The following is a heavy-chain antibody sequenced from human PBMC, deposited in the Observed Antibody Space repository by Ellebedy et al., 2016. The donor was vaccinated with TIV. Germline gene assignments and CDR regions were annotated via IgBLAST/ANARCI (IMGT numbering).Heavy chain of an antibody. CDR1: GFSFTKHG. CDR3: ARTEKGTFYFDY. Sequence: GESLKISCAASGFSFTKHGMHWVRQAPGKGLEWVSLTSYDDSVQYYADSVKGRFTVSRDNAENSLYLQMDSLRAEDTAVYYCARTEKGTFYFDYWGQGTLVTVSS. CDR2: TSYDDSVQ. J-gene: IGHJ4*02. V-gene: IGHV3-30*12. D-gene: IGHD2-21*02.